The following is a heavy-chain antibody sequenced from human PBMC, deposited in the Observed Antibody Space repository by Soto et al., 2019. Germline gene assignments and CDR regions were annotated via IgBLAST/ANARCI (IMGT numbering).Heavy chain of an antibody. Sequence: EVQLVESGGGLVQPGGSLRLSCAASGFTVSSNYMSWVRQAPGKGLEWVSVIYSGGSTYYADSVKGRFTISRDNSKNTLYLQMNILRAEDTAVYYCARGGSYGGNSEGEIDYWGQGTLVTVSS. CDR2: IYSGGST. J-gene: IGHJ4*02. D-gene: IGHD4-17*01. CDR3: ARGGSYGGNSEGEIDY. V-gene: IGHV3-66*01. CDR1: GFTVSSNY.